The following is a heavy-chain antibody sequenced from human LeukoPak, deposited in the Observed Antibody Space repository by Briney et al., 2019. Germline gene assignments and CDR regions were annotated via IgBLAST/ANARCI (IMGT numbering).Heavy chain of an antibody. D-gene: IGHD6-13*01. CDR1: GYSISSGYY. CDR3: ARHGTIAAAGYFDY. CDR2: INHTGST. Sequence: KPSETLPLTCAVSGYSISSGYYWGWIRQPPGKGLECIGNINHTGSTYYNPSLKSRVTMLVDTSKNQFSLKLNSVTAADTAVYYCARHGTIAAAGYFDYWGQGSLVTVSS. J-gene: IGHJ4*02. V-gene: IGHV4-38-2*01.